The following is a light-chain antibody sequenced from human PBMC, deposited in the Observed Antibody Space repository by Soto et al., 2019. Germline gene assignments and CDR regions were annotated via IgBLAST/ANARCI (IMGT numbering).Light chain of an antibody. Sequence: DIQMTQSPSTLSASIGDRVTITCRASQSITTFLAWYQQKTGKAPQILIYDASKLEPGVPSRLSGGGSGTGVSVGLSSLHPDDFATSYCEQYSTYALAFGGGKKVDIK. CDR2: DAS. V-gene: IGKV1-5*01. CDR3: EQYSTYALA. J-gene: IGKJ4*01. CDR1: QSITTF.